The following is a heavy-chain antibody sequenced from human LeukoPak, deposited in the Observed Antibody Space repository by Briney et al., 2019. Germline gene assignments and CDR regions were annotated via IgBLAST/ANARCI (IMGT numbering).Heavy chain of an antibody. V-gene: IGHV1-18*01. D-gene: IGHD5-18*01. Sequence: ASVKVSCKASGYTFTSYGISWVRQAPGQGLEWMGWISAYNGNTNYAQTLQGRVTMTTDTSTSTAYMELRSLRSDDTAVYYCATWIQLWDRDYWGQGTLVTVSS. J-gene: IGHJ4*02. CDR1: GYTFTSYG. CDR2: ISAYNGNT. CDR3: ATWIQLWDRDY.